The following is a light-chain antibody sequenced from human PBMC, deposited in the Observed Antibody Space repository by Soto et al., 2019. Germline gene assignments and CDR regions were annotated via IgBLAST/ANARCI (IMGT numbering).Light chain of an antibody. CDR1: QGIGGI. CDR2: AAS. V-gene: IGKV1-8*01. J-gene: IGKJ3*01. Sequence: AIRMTQSPSSFSASTGDRVTITCRAGQGIGGILAWYQQNPGKAPKLLIYAASTLQSGVPSRFSGSGSGTDFTLTISCLQSEDFATYYCQQYYSYPFTFGPGTKVDIK. CDR3: QQYYSYPFT.